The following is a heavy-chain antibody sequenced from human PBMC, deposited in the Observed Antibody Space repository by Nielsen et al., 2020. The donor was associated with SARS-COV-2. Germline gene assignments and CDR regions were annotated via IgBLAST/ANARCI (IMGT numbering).Heavy chain of an antibody. J-gene: IGHJ4*02. CDR3: ATGQVAYYDYVWGSYPTPYYFDY. D-gene: IGHD3-16*02. Sequence: PGKGLEWIGSIYYSGSTYYNPSLKSRVTISVDTSKNQFSLKLSSVTAADTAVYYCATGQVAYYDYVWGSYPTPYYFDYWGQGTLVTVSS. V-gene: IGHV4-39*07. CDR2: IYYSGST.